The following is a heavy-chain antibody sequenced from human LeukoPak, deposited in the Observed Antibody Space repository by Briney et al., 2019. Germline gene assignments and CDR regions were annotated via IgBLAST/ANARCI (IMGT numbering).Heavy chain of an antibody. D-gene: IGHD3-10*01. CDR3: ARGPYLWFGELLY. CDR2: IYHSGST. Sequence: MTSETLSLTCAVSGYSISSGYYWGWIRQPPGKGLEWIGSIYHSGSTYYNPSLKSRVTISVDTSKNQFSLKLSSVTAADTAVYYCARGPYLWFGELLYWGQGTLVIVSS. CDR1: GYSISSGYY. J-gene: IGHJ4*02. V-gene: IGHV4-38-2*01.